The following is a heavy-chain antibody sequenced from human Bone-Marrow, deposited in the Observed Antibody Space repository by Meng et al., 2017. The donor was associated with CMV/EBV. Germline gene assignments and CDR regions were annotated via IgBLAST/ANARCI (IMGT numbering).Heavy chain of an antibody. J-gene: IGHJ4*02. Sequence: GFTFSSYAMTWGRQAPGKGLEWVSVSSGSGVTTHYADSVKGRFTISRDNSKNTVYLQMSSLGAEDTAVYYCAKGDCSSTSCYRAPDCWGQGTLVTVSS. CDR2: SSGSGVTT. V-gene: IGHV3-23*01. CDR3: AKGDCSSTSCYRAPDC. D-gene: IGHD2-2*01. CDR1: GFTFSSYA.